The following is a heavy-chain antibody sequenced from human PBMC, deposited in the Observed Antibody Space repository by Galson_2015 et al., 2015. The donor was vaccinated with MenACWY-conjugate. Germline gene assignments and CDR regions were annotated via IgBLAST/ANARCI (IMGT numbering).Heavy chain of an antibody. V-gene: IGHV6-1*01. CDR1: WACFSLILSF. CDR2: TYCRSKCYS. Sequence: CFISWACFSLILSFVPFFLPSPSIGLEWLGRTYCRSKCYSDYAVSVKGRITISPDTSKNQFSLQLNSVTPEDTAVYYCAREAPRYDPWGQETLVTVSS. J-gene: IGHJ5*02. CDR3: AREAPRYDP.